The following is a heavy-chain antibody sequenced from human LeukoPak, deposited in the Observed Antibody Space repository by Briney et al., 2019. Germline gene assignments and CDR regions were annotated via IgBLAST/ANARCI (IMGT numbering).Heavy chain of an antibody. CDR1: GYSFTNYY. V-gene: IGHV1-46*01. J-gene: IGHJ3*02. CDR2: IDPSGGST. CDR3: TRNGWVGAPQLGAFDT. Sequence: WASVRISCKASGYSFTNYYLHWVRQAPGQGLEWMGKIDPSGGSTSYAQKFQGRATMSRDTSTTTVYMELSSLRSEDMALYYCTRNGWVGAPQLGAFDTWGQGTMVTVSS. D-gene: IGHD1-26*01.